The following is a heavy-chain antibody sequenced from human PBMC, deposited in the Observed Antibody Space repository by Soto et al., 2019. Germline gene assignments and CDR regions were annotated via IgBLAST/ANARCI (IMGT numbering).Heavy chain of an antibody. CDR3: ARQLPVGATSWFDP. CDR1: GGSINSDDSF. V-gene: IGHV4-39*01. Sequence: SETLSLTCSVSGGSINSDDSFWGWVRQSPGKGLEWIGSLYYGGSTFYNPSLKSRVTISLDTSKNQFSLRLTSVTAADTAIYYCARQLPVGATSWFDPWGQGTLVTVSS. J-gene: IGHJ5*02. D-gene: IGHD1-26*01. CDR2: LYYGGST.